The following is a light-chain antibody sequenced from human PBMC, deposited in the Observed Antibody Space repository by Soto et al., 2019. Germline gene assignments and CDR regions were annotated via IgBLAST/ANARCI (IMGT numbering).Light chain of an antibody. J-gene: IGKJ1*01. CDR3: VQPLQSWT. CDR1: QILLHRNGYND. V-gene: IGKV2-28*01. CDR2: LGS. Sequence: VMSKSPLSSPVTPGKPASISCRSSQILLHRNGYNDLDWYLQKPGQSPQLVIYLGSNRASGVPDRFSGSGSGTDFTLKISRVEAEDVGVCCCVQPLQSWTFGQGAKV.